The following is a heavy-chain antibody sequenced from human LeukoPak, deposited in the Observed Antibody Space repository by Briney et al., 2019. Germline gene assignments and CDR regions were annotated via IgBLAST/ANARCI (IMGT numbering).Heavy chain of an antibody. CDR2: IYYSGST. CDR3: AREVSLVGATPEYFQH. D-gene: IGHD1-26*01. Sequence: SETLSLTCTVSGGSISSSSYYWGWIRQPPGKGLEWIGSIYYSGSTYYNPSLKSRVTISVDTSKNQFSLKLSSVTAVDTAVYYCAREVSLVGATPEYFQHWGRGTLVTVSS. J-gene: IGHJ1*01. CDR1: GGSISSSSYY. V-gene: IGHV4-39*07.